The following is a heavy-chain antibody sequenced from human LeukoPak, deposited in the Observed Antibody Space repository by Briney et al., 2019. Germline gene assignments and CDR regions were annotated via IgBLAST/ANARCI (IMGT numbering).Heavy chain of an antibody. J-gene: IGHJ6*02. V-gene: IGHV3-23*01. CDR2: ICGSGGST. CDR1: GFTFCRYT. Sequence: GGALRLSCAASGFTFCRYTMSGVRQAPGEGVEGVSAICGSGGSTYYADSVKGRFTISRDNSKNTLYLQMNSLRAEDTAVYYCAKVKDYDILTGYYGYYGMDVWGQGTTVTVSS. D-gene: IGHD3-9*01. CDR3: AKVKDYDILTGYYGYYGMDV.